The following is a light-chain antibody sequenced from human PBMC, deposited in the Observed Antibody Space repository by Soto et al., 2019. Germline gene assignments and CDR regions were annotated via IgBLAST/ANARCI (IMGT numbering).Light chain of an antibody. Sequence: QSVLTQSPSASGTPGQGVTISCSGSNSNIGSNSVNWYQQLPGTAPKLLIFGNNQRPSGVPDRFSGSKSGTSASLAISGLQSEDEADYYCAAWDDSLNGVLFGGGTKVTVL. J-gene: IGLJ3*02. V-gene: IGLV1-44*01. CDR1: NSNIGSNS. CDR3: AAWDDSLNGVL. CDR2: GNN.